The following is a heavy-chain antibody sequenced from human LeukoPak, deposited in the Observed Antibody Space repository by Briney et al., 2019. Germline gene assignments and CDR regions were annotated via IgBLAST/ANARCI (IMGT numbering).Heavy chain of an antibody. CDR3: AKEKHYYDSSGYAY. CDR1: EFTFSSYA. D-gene: IGHD3-22*01. J-gene: IGHJ4*02. Sequence: GGSLRLSCAASEFTFSSYAMSWVRQAPGKGLEWVSAISGSGGSTYYADSVKGRFTISRDNSKNTLYLQMNSLRAEDTAVYYCAKEKHYYDSSGYAYWGQGTLVTVSS. CDR2: ISGSGGST. V-gene: IGHV3-23*01.